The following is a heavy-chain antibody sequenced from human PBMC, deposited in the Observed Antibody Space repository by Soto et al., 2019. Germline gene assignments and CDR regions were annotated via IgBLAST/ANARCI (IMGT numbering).Heavy chain of an antibody. CDR3: ARDLVGYCSSTSCYGDYYYYGMDV. CDR2: IIPIFGTA. D-gene: IGHD2-2*01. Sequence: VASVKVSCKASGGTFSSYAISWVRQAPGQGLEWMGGIIPIFGTANYAQKFQGRVTITADESTSTAYMELSSLRSEDTAVYYCARDLVGYCSSTSCYGDYYYYGMDVWGQGTTVTVSS. V-gene: IGHV1-69*13. CDR1: GGTFSSYA. J-gene: IGHJ6*02.